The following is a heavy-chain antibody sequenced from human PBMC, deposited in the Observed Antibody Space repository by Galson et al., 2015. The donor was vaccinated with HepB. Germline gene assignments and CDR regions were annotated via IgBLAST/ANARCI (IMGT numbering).Heavy chain of an antibody. J-gene: IGHJ4*02. CDR2: ISGGGSTM. D-gene: IGHD6-19*01. Sequence: LRLSCAASGFTFSDYYMSWIRQAPGKGLEWVSYISGGGSTMYYADSVKGRFTISRDNAKNSLYLQMNSLRAEDTAVYYCARPYSSGWYGSLDYWGQGTLLTVSS. CDR1: GFTFSDYY. CDR3: ARPYSSGWYGSLDY. V-gene: IGHV3-11*01.